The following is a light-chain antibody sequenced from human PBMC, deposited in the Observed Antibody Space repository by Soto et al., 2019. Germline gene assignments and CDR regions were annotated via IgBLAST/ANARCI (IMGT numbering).Light chain of an antibody. Sequence: EIVLTQSPATLSLSPGERATLSCRASQSVSSYLAWYQQKPGQAPRLLIYDAPNRATGIPARFSGSGSGTDFPLTSSSLEPEDFSVYYCQQRSNWPPTFGQGTRLEIK. J-gene: IGKJ5*01. CDR1: QSVSSY. CDR3: QQRSNWPPT. CDR2: DAP. V-gene: IGKV3-11*01.